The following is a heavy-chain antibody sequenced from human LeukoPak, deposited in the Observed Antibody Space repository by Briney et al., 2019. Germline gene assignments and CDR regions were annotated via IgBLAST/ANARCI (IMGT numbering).Heavy chain of an antibody. V-gene: IGHV3-33*06. D-gene: IGHD3-22*01. CDR2: IWYDGSNK. Sequence: GGSLRLSCAASGFTFSSYGMHWVRQAPGKGLEWVAVIWYDGSNKYYADSVKGRFTISRDNSKNTLYLQMNSLRAEDTAVYYCAKAGYYDRSGYYYYLQDWGQGTLVTVSS. CDR3: AKAGYYDRSGYYYYLQD. J-gene: IGHJ1*01. CDR1: GFTFSSYG.